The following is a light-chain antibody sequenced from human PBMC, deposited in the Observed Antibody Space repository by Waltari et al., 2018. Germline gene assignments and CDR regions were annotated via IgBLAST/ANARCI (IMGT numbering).Light chain of an antibody. Sequence: DIQMTQSPSSLPASVGDRVTITCRASQAIYNYLSWYQQKPGKAPKRLIYYVSNLESGVPSRFSGSGSGPDYTLTISSLQPEDIATYYCQQYDTLPLTFGGGTKVEFK. CDR2: YVS. CDR1: QAIYNY. J-gene: IGKJ4*01. CDR3: QQYDTLPLT. V-gene: IGKV1-33*01.